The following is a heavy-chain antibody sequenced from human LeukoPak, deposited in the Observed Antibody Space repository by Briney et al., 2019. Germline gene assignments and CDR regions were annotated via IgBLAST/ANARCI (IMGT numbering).Heavy chain of an antibody. V-gene: IGHV1-18*01. Sequence: ASVKVSCKASGYTFTSYGISWVRQAPGQGLEWMGWISAYNGNTNYAQKLQGRVTMTTDTSTSTAYMELRSLRSDATAVYYCARVRGGRLTYYYDSSGYLNYWGQGTLVTVSS. D-gene: IGHD3-22*01. CDR3: ARVRGGRLTYYYDSSGYLNY. CDR2: ISAYNGNT. J-gene: IGHJ4*02. CDR1: GYTFTSYG.